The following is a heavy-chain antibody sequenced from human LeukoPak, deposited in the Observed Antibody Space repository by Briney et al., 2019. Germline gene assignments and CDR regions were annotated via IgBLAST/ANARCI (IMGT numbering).Heavy chain of an antibody. CDR2: ISYTGST. CDR3: AGDTYGMDV. J-gene: IGHJ6*02. CDR1: GDSISNYY. Sequence: SSETLSLTCTVSGDSISNYYWNWIRQPPGKGLEWIGYISYTGSTSYNPSLKSRVTISIDTSKNQFSLKLSSVTAADTAVYYCAGDTYGMDVWGQGTTVTVSS. V-gene: IGHV4-59*12.